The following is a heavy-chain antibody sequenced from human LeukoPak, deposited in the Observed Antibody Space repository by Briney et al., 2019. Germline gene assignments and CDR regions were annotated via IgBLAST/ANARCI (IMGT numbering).Heavy chain of an antibody. CDR2: LYSSGST. CDR3: ARELNWGGRYFDH. CDR1: GFTFANTW. V-gene: IGHV3-53*01. J-gene: IGHJ4*02. Sequence: GGSLRLSCAGSGFTFANTWMSWVRQAPGKGLEWVSVLYSSGSTYYADSVKGRFTISRDNSKNMLYLQMNSLRAEDTAVYYCARELNWGGRYFDHLGQGTLVTVSS. D-gene: IGHD7-27*01.